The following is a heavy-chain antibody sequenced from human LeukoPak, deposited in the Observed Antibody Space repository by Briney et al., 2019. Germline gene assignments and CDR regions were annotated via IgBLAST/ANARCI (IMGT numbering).Heavy chain of an antibody. Sequence: ASETLSLTCTVSGGSISSGGYYWSWIRRHPGKGLEWIGYIYYSGSTYYNQPLKSRVTISVDTSKNQFSLKLSSVTAADTAVYYCAREPHYGSGRNYFDYWGRGTLVTVSS. J-gene: IGHJ4*02. CDR2: IYYSGST. D-gene: IGHD3-10*01. V-gene: IGHV4-31*03. CDR3: AREPHYGSGRNYFDY. CDR1: GGSISSGGYY.